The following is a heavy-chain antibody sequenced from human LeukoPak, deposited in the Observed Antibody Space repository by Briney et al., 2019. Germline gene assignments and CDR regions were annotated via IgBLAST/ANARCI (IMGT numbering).Heavy chain of an antibody. D-gene: IGHD6-13*01. J-gene: IGHJ4*02. V-gene: IGHV3-30-3*01. CDR3: ASTAAATDPPGF. Sequence: GGSLRLSCSASGFTFNDYAMDWVRQAPGKGLECVAVISSDVYDGTTEYYADSVKGRFTISRDNSKNTVYLQMNSLRGEDTAVYYCASTAAATDPPGFWGQGTLVTVSS. CDR1: GFTFNDYA. CDR2: ISSDVYDGTTE.